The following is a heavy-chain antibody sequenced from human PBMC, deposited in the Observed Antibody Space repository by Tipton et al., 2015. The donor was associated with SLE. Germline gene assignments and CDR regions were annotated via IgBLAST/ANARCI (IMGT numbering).Heavy chain of an antibody. J-gene: IGHJ4*01. CDR1: GASISRYY. Sequence: GLVKPSDTLSLTCSVSGASISRYYWSWIRQPPGKGLEWIGESNPSGNTNYNPSLKSRVTIFVDMPKNQLSLKMTSVTAADSAVYFCARGAKERITLVRGRPYYFDYWGQGSLVTVSS. CDR2: SNPSGNT. CDR3: ARGAKERITLVRGRPYYFDY. V-gene: IGHV4-34*01. D-gene: IGHD3-10*01.